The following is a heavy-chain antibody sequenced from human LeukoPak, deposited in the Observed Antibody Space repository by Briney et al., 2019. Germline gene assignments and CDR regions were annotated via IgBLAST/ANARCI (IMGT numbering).Heavy chain of an antibody. V-gene: IGHV1-2*04. CDR1: GYTFTAYY. Sequence: ASVKVSGKASGYTFTAYYMHWVRQAPGQGLEWMGWINPNSGTTNYAQKFQDWVTMTRDTSISTAYLELTRLKSDDTAVYYCARYSWDAFDIWGQGTMVTVSS. D-gene: IGHD2-21*01. J-gene: IGHJ3*02. CDR2: INPNSGTT. CDR3: ARYSWDAFDI.